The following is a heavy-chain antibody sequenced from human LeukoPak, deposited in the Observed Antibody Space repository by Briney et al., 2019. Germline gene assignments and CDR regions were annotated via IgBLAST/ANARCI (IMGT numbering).Heavy chain of an antibody. V-gene: IGHV4-39*07. CDR1: GGSISSSSYY. Sequence: ASETLSLTCTVSGGSISSSSYYWGWIRQPPGKGLEWIGSIYYSGSTYYNPSLKSRVTLSVDTSKNELSLQLNSVTAADTAVYFCARGVGYDDTLGSYYGFFDYWGQGTLVAVSS. J-gene: IGHJ4*02. D-gene: IGHD3-22*01. CDR3: ARGVGYDDTLGSYYGFFDY. CDR2: IYYSGST.